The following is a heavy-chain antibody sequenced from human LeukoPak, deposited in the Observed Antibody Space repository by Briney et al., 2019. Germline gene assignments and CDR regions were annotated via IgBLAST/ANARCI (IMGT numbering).Heavy chain of an antibody. CDR1: GGSISPYY. J-gene: IGHJ6*03. CDR2: IYYSGST. CDR3: ARAQIGNAILTGYSGAYYYYYYYEDV. Sequence: SETLSLTCTVSGGSISPYYWSWIRQPPGKGLEWLGDIYYSGSTNYNPSLKSRVTFSVDTSKNQFSLTLSAVTAADTAVYAFARAQIGNAILTGYSGAYYYYYYYEDVWGKGTTVTVSS. D-gene: IGHD3-9*01. V-gene: IGHV4-59*01.